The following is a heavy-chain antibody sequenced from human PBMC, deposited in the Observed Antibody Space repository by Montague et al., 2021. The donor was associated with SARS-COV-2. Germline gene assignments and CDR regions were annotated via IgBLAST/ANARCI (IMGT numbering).Heavy chain of an antibody. Sequence: TLSLTCTVSGDSMTSGSHFWTWIRQPAGKGLEWIGHIQSSGTSNYSPSLRDRTTLSIDTSRNQFSLELRSVTAADTAIYYCARDRPESWRISPGLAGLFATLVPSASGMDAWGRGTTVIVS. CDR1: GDSMTSGSHF. CDR2: IQSSGTS. V-gene: IGHV4-61*09. J-gene: IGHJ6*02. D-gene: IGHD3-3*02. CDR3: ARDRPESWRISPGLAGLFATLVPSASGMDA.